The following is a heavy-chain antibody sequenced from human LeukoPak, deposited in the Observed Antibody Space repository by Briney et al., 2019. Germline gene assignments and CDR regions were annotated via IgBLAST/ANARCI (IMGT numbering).Heavy chain of an antibody. D-gene: IGHD6-19*01. J-gene: IGHJ4*02. V-gene: IGHV3-21*01. CDR3: ASEPYSSAWLFDY. CDR1: GFTFGSYT. Sequence: GGSLRLSCAASGFTFGSYTMNWVRQAPGKGLEWVSSISSSSSYIYYADSMKGRFTISRDNAKNSLYLQLNSLTAEDTAVYYCASEPYSSAWLFDYWGQGTLVTVSS. CDR2: ISSSSSYI.